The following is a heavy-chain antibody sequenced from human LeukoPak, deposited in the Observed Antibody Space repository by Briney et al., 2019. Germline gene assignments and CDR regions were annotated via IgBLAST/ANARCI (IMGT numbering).Heavy chain of an antibody. CDR2: IIPIFGTA. J-gene: IGHJ6*03. V-gene: IGHV1-69*05. D-gene: IGHD1-7*01. CDR1: GGTFSSYA. CDR3: ARGLSNWNYLTGDPVYYYYMDV. Sequence: GASVKVSCKASGGTFSSYAISWVRQAPGQGLEWMGGIIPIFGTANYAQKFQGRVTITTDESTSTAYMELSSLRSEDTAVYYCARGLSNWNYLTGDPVYYYYMDVWGKGTTVTVSS.